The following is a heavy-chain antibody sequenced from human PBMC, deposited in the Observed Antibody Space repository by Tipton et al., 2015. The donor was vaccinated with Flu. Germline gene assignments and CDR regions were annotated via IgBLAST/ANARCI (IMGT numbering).Heavy chain of an antibody. D-gene: IGHD3-10*01. CDR2: ISYDGSNK. CDR1: GFTFSSYG. J-gene: IGHJ4*02. CDR3: AKDYYGSGSPFDY. V-gene: IGHV3-30*18. Sequence: SLRLSCAASGFTFSSYGMHWVRQAPGKGLEWVAVISYDGSNKDYADSVKGRFTISRDNSKNTLYLQMNSLRAEDTAVYYCAKDYYGSGSPFDYWGQGTLVTVSS.